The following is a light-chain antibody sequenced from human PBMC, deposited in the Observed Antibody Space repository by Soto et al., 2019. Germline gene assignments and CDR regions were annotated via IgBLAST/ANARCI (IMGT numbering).Light chain of an antibody. CDR2: EVS. V-gene: IGLV2-14*01. Sequence: QSALTQPASVSGSPGQSSTISCTGTSSDVGGYNYVSWYQQHPGKAPKLMIYEVSNRPSGVSNRFSGSKSGNTASLTISGLQAEDEADYYCSSYTSISTFVFGTGTKLTVL. CDR1: SSDVGGYNY. J-gene: IGLJ1*01. CDR3: SSYTSISTFV.